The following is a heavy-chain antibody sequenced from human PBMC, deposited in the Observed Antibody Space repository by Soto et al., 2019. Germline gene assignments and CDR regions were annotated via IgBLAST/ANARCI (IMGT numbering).Heavy chain of an antibody. D-gene: IGHD5-18*01. Sequence: QITLKESGPTLVKPTQTLTLTCTFSGFSLSTSGVGVGWIRQPPGKALEWLALIYWDDDKRYSPSLKSRLTITKDTSKNQVVLTTTNMDPVDTATYYCAHRQKRIHPLRPPRNNWFDPWGQGTLVTVSS. CDR3: AHRQKRIHPLRPPRNNWFDP. CDR1: GFSLSTSGVG. V-gene: IGHV2-5*02. J-gene: IGHJ5*02. CDR2: IYWDDDK.